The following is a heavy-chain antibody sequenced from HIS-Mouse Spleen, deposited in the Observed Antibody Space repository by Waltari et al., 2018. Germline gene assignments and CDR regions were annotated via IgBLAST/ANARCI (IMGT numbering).Heavy chain of an antibody. D-gene: IGHD3-3*02. CDR3: ARDLDISFTYYFDY. J-gene: IGHJ4*02. CDR1: GGSISSSSYY. V-gene: IGHV4-39*07. Sequence: QLQLQESGPGLVKPSETLSLTCTVSGGSISSSSYYWGWILQPPGKGLEWIGSIYYSGSTYYNPTLKSRVTISVDTSKNQFSLKLSSVTAADTAVYYCARDLDISFTYYFDYWGQGTLVTVSS. CDR2: IYYSGST.